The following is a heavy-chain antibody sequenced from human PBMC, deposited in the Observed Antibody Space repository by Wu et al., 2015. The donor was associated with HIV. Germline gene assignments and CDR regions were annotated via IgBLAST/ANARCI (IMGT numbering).Heavy chain of an antibody. CDR3: ARSVYYYDSSGYHDY. CDR2: INPNSGGT. CDR1: GYTFTGYY. J-gene: IGHJ4*02. D-gene: IGHD3-22*01. Sequence: QVQLVQSGAEVKKPGASVKVSCKASGYTFTGYYMHWVRQAPGQGLEWMGWINPNSGGTNYAQKFQGRVTMTRDTSISTAYMELSRLRSDDTAVYYCARSVYYYDSSGYHDYWGQGTLVTVSS. V-gene: IGHV1-2*02.